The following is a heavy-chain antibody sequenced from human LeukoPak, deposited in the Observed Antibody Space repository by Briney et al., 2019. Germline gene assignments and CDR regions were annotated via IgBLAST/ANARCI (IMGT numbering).Heavy chain of an antibody. CDR2: ISAYDGNT. V-gene: IGHV1-18*01. Sequence: GASVKVSCKASGYTFTSYGISWVRQAPGQGLEWMGWISAYDGNTNYAQKLQGRVTKTTDTSTSTAYMELRSLRSDDTAVYYCARDRAAAGIFDFWGQGTLVIVSS. CDR1: GYTFTSYG. J-gene: IGHJ4*02. CDR3: ARDRAAAGIFDF. D-gene: IGHD6-13*01.